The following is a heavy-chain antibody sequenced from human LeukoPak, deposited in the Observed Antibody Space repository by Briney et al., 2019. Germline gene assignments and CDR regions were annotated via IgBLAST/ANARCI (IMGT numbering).Heavy chain of an antibody. CDR3: AATSSDYVWGSYRHNYYYYMDV. D-gene: IGHD3-16*02. V-gene: IGHV4-39*07. J-gene: IGHJ6*03. CDR2: ISYSGST. Sequence: SETLSLTCTVSGGSINTSSYYWGWIRQPPGEGLEWIGSISYSGSTYYNPSLKSRVTISVDTSKNQFSLKVTSVTAADTAVYYCAATSSDYVWGSYRHNYYYYMDVWGKGTTVTISS. CDR1: GGSINTSSYY.